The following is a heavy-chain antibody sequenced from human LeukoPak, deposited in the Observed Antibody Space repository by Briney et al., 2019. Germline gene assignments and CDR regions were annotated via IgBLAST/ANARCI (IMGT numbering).Heavy chain of an antibody. D-gene: IGHD2-2*01. V-gene: IGHV3-23*01. CDR2: ISTTGGTT. Sequence: GGSLRLSCAASGFTFSSYGMSWVRQAPGKGLEWVSAISTTGGTTYYAGSVKGRFTISRDNSKNTLYLQMNSLRAEDTAVYYCAKEFRYCSSTSCPKGSIYFDYWGQGTLVTVSS. J-gene: IGHJ4*02. CDR3: AKEFRYCSSTSCPKGSIYFDY. CDR1: GFTFSSYG.